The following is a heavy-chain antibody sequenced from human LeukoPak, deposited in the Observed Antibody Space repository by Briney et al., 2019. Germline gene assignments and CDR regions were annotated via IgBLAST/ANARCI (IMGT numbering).Heavy chain of an antibody. J-gene: IGHJ6*03. Sequence: SSETLSLTCAVYGGSFNGYYWSWIRQPPGKGLEWIGEINHSGSTNYNPSLKSRVTISVDTSKNQFSLTLSSVTAADTAVYYCANRRSSNYSFRYYYYMDVWGKGTPVTVSS. V-gene: IGHV4-34*01. CDR3: ANRRSSNYSFRYYYYMDV. CDR1: GGSFNGYY. CDR2: INHSGST. D-gene: IGHD4-11*01.